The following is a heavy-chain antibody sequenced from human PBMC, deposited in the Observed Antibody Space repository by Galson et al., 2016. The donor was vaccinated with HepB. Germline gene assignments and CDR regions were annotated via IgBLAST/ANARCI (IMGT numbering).Heavy chain of an antibody. CDR3: ARGELALGFDY. Sequence: SETLSLTCTVSGYSISSDYYWGWIRQPPGKGLEWIGSIHYNGRPNHSPSLKSRVTISVDKSRNQFSLKLSSVTAADTAVYYCARGELALGFDYWGQGALVTVSS. CDR2: IHYNGRP. CDR1: GYSISSDYY. D-gene: IGHD3-10*01. J-gene: IGHJ4*02. V-gene: IGHV4-38-2*02.